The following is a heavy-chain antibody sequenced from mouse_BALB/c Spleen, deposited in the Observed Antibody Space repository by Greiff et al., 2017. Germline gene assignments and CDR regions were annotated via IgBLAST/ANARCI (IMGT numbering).Heavy chain of an antibody. CDR3: VRGGLFYGSSHGYFDV. CDR2: IWTGGGT. CDR1: GFSLTSYD. J-gene: IGHJ1*01. V-gene: IGHV2-9-2*01. D-gene: IGHD1-1*01. Sequence: VQLQESGPGLVAPSQSLSITCTVSGFSLTSYDISWIRQPPGKGLEWLGVIWTGGGTNYNSAFMSRLSISKDNSKSQVFLKMNSLQTDDTAIYYCVRGGLFYGSSHGYFDVWGAGTTVTVSS.